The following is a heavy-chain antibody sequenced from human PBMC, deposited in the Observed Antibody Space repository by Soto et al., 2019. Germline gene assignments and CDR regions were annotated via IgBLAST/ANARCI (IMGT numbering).Heavy chain of an antibody. V-gene: IGHV3-9*01. CDR3: AKYIAPYCSSTSCVLDD. Sequence: EVQLVESGGGLVQPGRSLRLSCAASGVTFDDDAMHWVRQAPGKGLEWVSGISWNSGSIGYADSVKGRFTISRDNAKNSLYLQMNSLRAEDTALYYCAKYIAPYCSSTSCVLDDWVQGTLVTVSS. CDR1: GVTFDDDA. CDR2: ISWNSGSI. J-gene: IGHJ4*02. D-gene: IGHD2-2*01.